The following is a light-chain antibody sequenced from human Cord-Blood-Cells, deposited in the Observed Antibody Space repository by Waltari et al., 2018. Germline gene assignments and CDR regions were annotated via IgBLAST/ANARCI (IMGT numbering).Light chain of an antibody. CDR3: CSYAGSYTFYV. CDR1: SSDVGGYNY. CDR2: DVS. J-gene: IGLJ1*01. V-gene: IGLV2-11*01. Sequence: QSALTQPRSVSGSPGQSVTIPCTGTSSDVGGYNYVAWYQQHPGKAPKLMIYDVSTRPSGVPDRFSGSKSGNTASLTISGLQAEDEADYYCCSYAGSYTFYVFGTGTKVTVL.